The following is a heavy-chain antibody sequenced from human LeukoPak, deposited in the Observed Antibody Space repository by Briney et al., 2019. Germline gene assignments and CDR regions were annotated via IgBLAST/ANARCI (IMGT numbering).Heavy chain of an antibody. CDR1: GLTFDNYP. V-gene: IGHV3-43*02. J-gene: IGHJ4*02. CDR2: ISADGGST. CDR3: AKKSGKFDY. Sequence: GGSLRLSCVASGLTFDNYPMHWVRQAPGKALEWVSLISADGGSTFYADSVRGRFSISRGNSKNSLYLQMNSLRSEDTAMYYCAKKSGKFDYWGQGTLVAVSS.